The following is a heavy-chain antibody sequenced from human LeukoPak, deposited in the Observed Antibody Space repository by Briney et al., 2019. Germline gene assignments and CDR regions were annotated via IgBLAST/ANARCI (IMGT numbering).Heavy chain of an antibody. D-gene: IGHD6-13*01. CDR3: ARGIIAAAHRYFDL. CDR1: GGSISSYY. V-gene: IGHV4-4*07. J-gene: IGHJ2*01. Sequence: KPSETLSLTCTVSGGSISSYYWSWIRQPAGKGLEWIGRIYTSGSTNYNPSLKSRVTMSVDTSKNQFSLKLGSVTAADTAVYYCARGIIAAAHRYFDLWGRGTLVTVSS. CDR2: IYTSGST.